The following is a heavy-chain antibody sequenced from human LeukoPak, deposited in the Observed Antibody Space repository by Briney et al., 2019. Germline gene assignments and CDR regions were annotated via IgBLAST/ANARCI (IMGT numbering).Heavy chain of an antibody. CDR2: IGISSGNT. D-gene: IGHD2-21*02. J-gene: IGHJ4*02. CDR1: GFNFIDYS. V-gene: IGHV3-48*01. CDR3: ARSTPSPVVTTEALDY. Sequence: GGSLRLSCAASGFNFIDYSMNWVRQAPAKGLEWISYIGISSGNTKYADSVKGRFTISRDKARNSLYLQMNSLRAEDTAVYYCARSTPSPVVTTEALDYWGPGALVTVSS.